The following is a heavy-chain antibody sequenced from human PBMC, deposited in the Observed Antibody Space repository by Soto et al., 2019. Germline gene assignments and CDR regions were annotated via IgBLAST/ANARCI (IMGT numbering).Heavy chain of an antibody. J-gene: IGHJ4*02. Sequence: GGSLRLSCAASGFTFSSYWMSWVRQAPGKGLEWVANIKPEGSEKYYVDSVKGRFTISRDNAKKSLSLQMNSLRAEDTAVYYCARAGMVYAYNYWGQGTLVTVSS. CDR3: ARAGMVYAYNY. V-gene: IGHV3-7*01. D-gene: IGHD3-16*01. CDR2: IKPEGSEK. CDR1: GFTFSSYW.